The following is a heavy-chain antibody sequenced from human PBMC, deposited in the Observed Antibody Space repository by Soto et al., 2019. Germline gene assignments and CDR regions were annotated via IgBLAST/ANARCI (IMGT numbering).Heavy chain of an antibody. CDR2: ISGTGTTT. J-gene: IGHJ4*02. CDR1: GFTFSSYA. D-gene: IGHD2-21*01. CDR3: ARGFQSSFGY. V-gene: IGHV3-23*01. Sequence: GGSLRLSCAASGFTFSSYAMTWVRQAPGKGLEWVSTISGTGTTTYYADSVKGRFTISRDNSKNTLYLQMNSLRAEDAAVYYCARGFQSSFGYWGQGTLVTVSS.